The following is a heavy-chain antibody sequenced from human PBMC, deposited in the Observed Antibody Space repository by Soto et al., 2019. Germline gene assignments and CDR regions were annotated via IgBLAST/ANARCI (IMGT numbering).Heavy chain of an antibody. CDR3: AHINTGGYFFEY. V-gene: IGHV2-5*01. Sequence: SGPTRENPTQTLTLTCTVSGFSLSTSQVGVGWIRQPPGKALDWLAHVYWNDAKYYSLSLKTRLTITKDTSKNQVVLTMTNMEPVDPPSFFCAHINTGGYFFEYWGKGALVTVS. J-gene: IGHJ4*02. CDR1: GFSLSTSQVG. D-gene: IGHD5-18*01. CDR2: VYWNDAK.